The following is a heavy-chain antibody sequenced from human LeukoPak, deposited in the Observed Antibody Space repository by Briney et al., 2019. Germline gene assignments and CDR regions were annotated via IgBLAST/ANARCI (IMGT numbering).Heavy chain of an antibody. D-gene: IGHD2-2*01. CDR1: GGSISSYY. J-gene: IGHJ4*02. CDR3: ARDLSLGSCSSTSCYGY. Sequence: SETLSPTCTVSGGSISSYYWSWIRQPAGKGLEWIGRIYTSGSTNYNPSLKSRVTMSVDTSKNQFSLKLSSVTAADTAVYYCARDLSLGSCSSTSCYGYWGQGTLVTVSS. CDR2: IYTSGST. V-gene: IGHV4-4*07.